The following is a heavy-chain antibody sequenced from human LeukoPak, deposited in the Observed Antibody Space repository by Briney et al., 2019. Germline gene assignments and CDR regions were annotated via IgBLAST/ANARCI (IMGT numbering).Heavy chain of an antibody. J-gene: IGHJ4*02. V-gene: IGHV3-48*04. CDR3: ARSLRYCSSTSCYYFDY. Sequence: GGSLRLSCAASGFTFSSYSMNWVRQAPGEGLEWVSYISSSSSTIYYADSVKGRFTISRDNAKNSLYLQMNSLRAEDTAVYYRARSLRYCSSTSCYYFDYWGQGTLVTVSS. CDR2: ISSSSSTI. CDR1: GFTFSSYS. D-gene: IGHD2-2*01.